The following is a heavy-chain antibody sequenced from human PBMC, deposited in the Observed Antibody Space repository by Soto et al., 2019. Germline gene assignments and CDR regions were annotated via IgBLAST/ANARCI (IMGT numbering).Heavy chain of an antibody. CDR2: IYYSGST. D-gene: IGHD3-22*01. CDR1: GGSISSSSYY. CDR3: ARRDNPNTMMLDY. V-gene: IGHV4-39*01. J-gene: IGHJ4*02. Sequence: QLQLQESGPGLVKPSETLSLTCTVSGGSISSSSYYWGWIRQPPGKGLEWIGSIYYSGSTYYNPSLKSRVTISVDTSKNQFSLKLSSVTAADTAVYYCARRDNPNTMMLDYWGQGTLVTVSS.